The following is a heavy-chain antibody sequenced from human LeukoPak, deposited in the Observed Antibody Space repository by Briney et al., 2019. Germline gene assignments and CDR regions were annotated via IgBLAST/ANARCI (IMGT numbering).Heavy chain of an antibody. V-gene: IGHV4-38-2*02. J-gene: IGHJ3*02. CDR1: GYSISSGYY. Sequence: PSETLSLTCTASGYSISSGYYWGWIRQPPGKGLEWIGSIYHSGSTYYNPSLKSRVTISVDTSKNQFSLKLSSVTAADTAVYYCASTQQWLGAFDIWGQGAMVTVSS. CDR3: ASTQQWLGAFDI. D-gene: IGHD6-19*01. CDR2: IYHSGST.